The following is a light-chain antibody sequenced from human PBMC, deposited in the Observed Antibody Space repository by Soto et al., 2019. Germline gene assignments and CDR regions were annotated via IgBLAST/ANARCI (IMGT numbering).Light chain of an antibody. CDR1: QSVNSSS. J-gene: IGKJ1*01. Sequence: EIVLTQSPGTLSLSLGERATLSCRASQSVNSSSLSWCQQRPGQAPRLLIYATSSRATGIPDRFSGSGSETDFTLTISRLEPEDSAVYYCQQYDTSPRTFAQGTKVDIK. CDR2: ATS. V-gene: IGKV3-20*01. CDR3: QQYDTSPRT.